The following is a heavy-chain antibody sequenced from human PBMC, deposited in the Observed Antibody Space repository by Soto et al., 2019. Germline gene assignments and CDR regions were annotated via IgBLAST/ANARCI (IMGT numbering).Heavy chain of an antibody. Sequence: SETLSLTCTVSSGSISSGGYYWSWIRQHPGKGLEWIGYIYYSGSTYYNPSLKSRANILVDTSKNQFSLKLSSVTAADTAVYYCARDRILGHYYYGMDGWGQGTTVTV. CDR3: ARDRILGHYYYGMDG. CDR2: IYYSGST. V-gene: IGHV4-31*03. CDR1: SGSISSGGYY. J-gene: IGHJ6*02. D-gene: IGHD2-15*01.